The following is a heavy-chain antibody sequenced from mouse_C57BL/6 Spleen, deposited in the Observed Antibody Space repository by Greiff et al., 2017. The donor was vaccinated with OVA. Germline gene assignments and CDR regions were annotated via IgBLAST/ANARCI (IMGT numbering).Heavy chain of an antibody. CDR3: ARWGYYGSNLYYFDC. V-gene: IGHV1-80*01. CDR1: GYAFSSYW. Sequence: VQLQESGAELVKPGASVKISCKASGYAFSSYWMNWVKQRPGKGLEWIGQIYPGDGDTNYNGKFKGKATLTADKSSSTAYMQLSSLTSEDSAVYFCARWGYYGSNLYYFDCWGQGTTLTVSS. D-gene: IGHD1-1*01. J-gene: IGHJ2*01. CDR2: IYPGDGDT.